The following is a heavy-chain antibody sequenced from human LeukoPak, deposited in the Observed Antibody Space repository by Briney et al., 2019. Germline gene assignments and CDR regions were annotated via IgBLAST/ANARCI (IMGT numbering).Heavy chain of an antibody. Sequence: SETLSLTCTVSGGSISSYYWSWIRQPPGKGLEWIGYIYYSGSTNYNPSLKSRVTISVDTSKNQFSLKLSSVTAADTAVHYCARLVSTVTTVFDYWGQGTLVTVSS. J-gene: IGHJ4*02. CDR1: GGSISSYY. CDR3: ARLVSTVTTVFDY. V-gene: IGHV4-59*01. CDR2: IYYSGST. D-gene: IGHD4-17*01.